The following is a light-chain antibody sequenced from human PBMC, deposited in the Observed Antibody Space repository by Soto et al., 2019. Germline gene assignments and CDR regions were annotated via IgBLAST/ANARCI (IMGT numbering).Light chain of an antibody. CDR3: LQYNSYPFT. J-gene: IGKJ4*01. V-gene: IGKV1-17*01. CDR1: RGISYD. Sequence: DIQVTQSPSSLSASVGDRVTITCRASRGISYDLAWYQQEPGKVPKLLIYAASTLQSWAPSRFSGSASGAAFTLTISSLQPEDFATYYCLQYNSYPFTFGGGTKVDIK. CDR2: AAS.